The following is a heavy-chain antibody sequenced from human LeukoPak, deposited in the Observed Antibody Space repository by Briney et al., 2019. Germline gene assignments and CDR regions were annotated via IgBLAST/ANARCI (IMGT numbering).Heavy chain of an antibody. CDR1: GFTFNNYA. CDR3: ARDWGGVVLMGGFDV. J-gene: IGHJ4*02. V-gene: IGHV3-30*03. CDR2: ISYDGTAE. Sequence: GGSLRLSCVASGFTFNNYAMHWVRRAPGQGLEWVAGISYDGTAEYYGDSMKGRFNISRDKSKNTLFLEVNSLRTEDTAVFYCARDWGGVVLMGGFDVWGQGTQVIVSS. D-gene: IGHD3-3*01.